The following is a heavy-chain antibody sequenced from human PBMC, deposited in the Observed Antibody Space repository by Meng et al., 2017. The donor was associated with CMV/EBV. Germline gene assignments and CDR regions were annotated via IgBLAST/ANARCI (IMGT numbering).Heavy chain of an antibody. D-gene: IGHD3-16*01. V-gene: IGHV3-64*02. Sequence: GGSLRLSCAASGFTFSSYAMHWVRQAPGRGLEYVSAISSNGVTTYYADSVKGRFTISRDNSKNTLYLQMGSLRAEDIAMYYCARLGISDAFDIWGQGTMVTVSS. CDR2: ISSNGVTT. CDR3: ARLGISDAFDI. CDR1: GFTFSSYA. J-gene: IGHJ3*02.